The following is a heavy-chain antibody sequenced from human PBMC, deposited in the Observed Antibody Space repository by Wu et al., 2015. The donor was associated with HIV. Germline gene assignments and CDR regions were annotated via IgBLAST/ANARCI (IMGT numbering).Heavy chain of an antibody. Sequence: QVQLVQSGAEVKKPGSSVKVSCKASGGTFSSYAISWVRQAPGQGLEWMGGIIPIFGTANYAQKFQGRVTITADESTSTAYMELSSLRSEDTAVYYCARVGDYDSSGYYYVGSDAFDIWGQGTMVTVSS. J-gene: IGHJ3*02. CDR2: IIPIFGTA. CDR1: GGTFSSYA. CDR3: ARVGDYDSSGYYYVGSDAFDI. V-gene: IGHV1-69*12. D-gene: IGHD3-22*01.